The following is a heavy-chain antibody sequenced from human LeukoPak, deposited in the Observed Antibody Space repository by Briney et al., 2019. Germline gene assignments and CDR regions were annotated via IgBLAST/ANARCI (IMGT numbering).Heavy chain of an antibody. V-gene: IGHV4-34*01. D-gene: IGHD3-10*01. J-gene: IGHJ4*02. CDR2: INHSGST. Sequence: SETLSLTCAVYGGSFSGYYWSWIRQPPGKGLEWIGGINHSGSTNYNPSLKSRVTISVDTSKNQFSLKLSSVTAADTAVYYCASGKGRYYYGSGSHSPFDYWGQGTLVTVSS. CDR3: ASGKGRYYYGSGSHSPFDY. CDR1: GGSFSGYY.